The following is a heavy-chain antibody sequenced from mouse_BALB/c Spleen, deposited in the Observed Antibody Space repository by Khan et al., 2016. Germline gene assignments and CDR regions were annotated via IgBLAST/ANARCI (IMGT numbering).Heavy chain of an antibody. Sequence: EVQLQESGPSLVKPSQTLSLTCSVTGDSITSGYWNWIRKFPGNKLEYMGYISHSGSTYYNPSLKSRISITRDTSKNQYYLQLNSVTTEDTATYYCARYDGRTYVRGMDYWGQGTSVTVSS. J-gene: IGHJ4*01. D-gene: IGHD1-1*01. CDR1: GDSITSGY. V-gene: IGHV3-8*02. CDR2: ISHSGST. CDR3: ARYDGRTYVRGMDY.